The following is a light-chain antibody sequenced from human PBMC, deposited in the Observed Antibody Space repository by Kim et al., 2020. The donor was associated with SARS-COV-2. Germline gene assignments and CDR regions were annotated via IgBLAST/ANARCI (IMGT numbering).Light chain of an antibody. CDR2: GAS. V-gene: IGKV1-9*01. J-gene: IGKJ4*01. CDR3: QQLNSYSLT. CDR1: QDMRNS. Sequence: IQLTQSPSSLSASVGDSVTITCRASQDMRNSLAWYQQKPGKVPKLPIYGASTLQSGVPLRFSGSGSGTDFTLTISSLQPEDFATYYCQQLNSYSLTFGGGTKLEIK.